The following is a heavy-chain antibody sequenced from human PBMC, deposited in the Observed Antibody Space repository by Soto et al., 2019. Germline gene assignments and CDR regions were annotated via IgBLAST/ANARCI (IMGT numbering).Heavy chain of an antibody. CDR3: ARGNYYDSSGYYPD. CDR2: IWYDGSNK. Sequence: GGSLRLSCAASGFTFSSYGMHWVRQAPGKGLEWVAVIWYDGSNKYYADSVKGRFTISRDNSKNTLYLQMNSLRAEDTAVYYCARGNYYDSSGYYPDWGQGTLVTVSS. D-gene: IGHD3-22*01. CDR1: GFTFSSYG. V-gene: IGHV3-33*01. J-gene: IGHJ4*02.